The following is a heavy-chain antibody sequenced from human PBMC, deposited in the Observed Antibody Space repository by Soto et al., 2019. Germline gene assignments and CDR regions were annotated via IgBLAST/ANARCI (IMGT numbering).Heavy chain of an antibody. V-gene: IGHV2-5*01. CDR2: IYWNDDK. CDR3: TQRTERYGTSSDYFDY. J-gene: IGHJ4*02. CDR1: GFSLTTNGVG. D-gene: IGHD6-6*01. Sequence: QITLKESGPTLVEPTQTLTLTCTFSGFSLTTNGVGVGWVRQPPGEALEWLALIYWNDDKRFSPSLRSRVTITKDTSKNQVVLTMTNMDPVDTATYYCTQRTERYGTSSDYFDYWGQGTLVTVSS.